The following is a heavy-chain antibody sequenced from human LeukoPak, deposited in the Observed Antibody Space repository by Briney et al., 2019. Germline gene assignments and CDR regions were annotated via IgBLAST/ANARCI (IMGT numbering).Heavy chain of an antibody. V-gene: IGHV1-18*01. J-gene: IGHJ6*03. D-gene: IGHD2-2*01. CDR1: GYTFINYG. CDR2: IGAYNGNT. Sequence: GASVKVSCKASGYTFINYGISWVRQAPGQGLEWMGWIGAYNGNTNYAQKLQGRVTMTTDTSTSTAYMELRSLRSDDTAVYYCARTRPVVPAAMGHYYYYYMDVWGKGTTVTVSS. CDR3: ARTRPVVPAAMGHYYYYYMDV.